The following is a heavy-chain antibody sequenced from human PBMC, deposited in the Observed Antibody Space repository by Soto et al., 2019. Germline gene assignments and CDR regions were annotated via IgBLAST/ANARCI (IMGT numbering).Heavy chain of an antibody. V-gene: IGHV4-31*03. J-gene: IGHJ5*02. CDR2: IYYSGST. Sequence: SELLSLTCTVSGGSISSGGYCWSWIRQHPGKGLEWIGYIYYSGSTYYNPSLKSRVTISVDTSKNQFSLKLSSVTAADTAVYYCAREMKTYPILNWFDPWGQGTLVTVSS. CDR1: GGSISSGGYC. CDR3: AREMKTYPILNWFDP. D-gene: IGHD2-15*01.